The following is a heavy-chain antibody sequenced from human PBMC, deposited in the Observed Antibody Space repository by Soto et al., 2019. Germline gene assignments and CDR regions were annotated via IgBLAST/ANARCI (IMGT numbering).Heavy chain of an antibody. D-gene: IGHD6-19*01. CDR1: GGTFSTHA. V-gene: IGHV1-69*13. CDR2: IIPISGTT. CDR3: ARGEKIAVAGKLSVFDI. Sequence: SVKVSCKASGGTFSTHAIIWVRQAPGHGLEWMGGIIPISGTTYYTQKFQGRVTITADAPTSTVYMELSSLRSEDTAVYYCARGEKIAVAGKLSVFDIWGQGTMVTVSS. J-gene: IGHJ3*02.